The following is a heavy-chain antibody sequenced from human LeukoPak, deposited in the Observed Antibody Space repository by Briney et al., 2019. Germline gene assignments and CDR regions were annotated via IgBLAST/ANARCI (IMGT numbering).Heavy chain of an antibody. CDR2: IWYDGSNK. D-gene: IGHD4-23*01. J-gene: IGHJ4*02. Sequence: PGRSLRLPCAASRFTFKSYGMHWVRQAPGKGLEWVAVIWYDGSNKFYADSVKGRFTISRDNSKNTLYLQMNSLRAEDTAVYYCVRDRENSYFEYWGQGTPVTVSS. CDR3: VRDRENSYFEY. CDR1: RFTFKSYG. V-gene: IGHV3-33*01.